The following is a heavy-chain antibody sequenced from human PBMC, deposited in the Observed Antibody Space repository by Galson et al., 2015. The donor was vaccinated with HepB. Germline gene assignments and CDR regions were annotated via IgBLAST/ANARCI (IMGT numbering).Heavy chain of an antibody. CDR1: GYSFTTYW. Sequence: QSGAEVKKPGESLKISCKGSGYSFTTYWITWVRQMPGKGLEWMGRIDPSDSYTDYSPSFRGHVTFSAASSLSTAYLQWSSLKASDTAMYYCALYDSSSPWGQGTLVTVSS. D-gene: IGHD3-22*01. CDR3: ALYDSSSP. V-gene: IGHV5-10-1*01. CDR2: IDPSDSYT. J-gene: IGHJ5*02.